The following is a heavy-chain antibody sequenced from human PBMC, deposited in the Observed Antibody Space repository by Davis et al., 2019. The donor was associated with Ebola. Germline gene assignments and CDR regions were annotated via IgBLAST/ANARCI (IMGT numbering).Heavy chain of an antibody. V-gene: IGHV1-18*01. CDR3: AREHGDYGGYFDY. CDR2: IHTYNGYT. Sequence: ASVKVSCKASGYTFNSHGISWVRQAPGQGLEWMGWIHTYNGYTNTAQKFRGRVTMTTDTSTSTAYMELRSLRSDDTAVYYCAREHGDYGGYFDYWGQGSLVTVSS. D-gene: IGHD4-17*01. CDR1: GYTFNSHG. J-gene: IGHJ4*02.